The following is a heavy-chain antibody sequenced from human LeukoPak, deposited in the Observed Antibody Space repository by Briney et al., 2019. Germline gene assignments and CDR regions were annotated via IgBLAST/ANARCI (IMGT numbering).Heavy chain of an antibody. CDR2: ISSSGSTI. CDR3: ARGAPTVTPTPFDY. V-gene: IGHV3-48*03. CDR1: GFTFSSYE. D-gene: IGHD4-17*01. J-gene: IGHJ4*02. Sequence: PGGSLRLSCAASGFTFSSYEMNWVRQAPGKGLEWVSYISSSGSTISYADSVKGRFTISRDNAKNSLYLQMNSLRAEDTAVYYCARGAPTVTPTPFDYWGQGTLFTVSS.